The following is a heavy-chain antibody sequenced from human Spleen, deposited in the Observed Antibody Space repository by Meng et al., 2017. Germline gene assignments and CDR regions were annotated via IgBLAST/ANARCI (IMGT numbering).Heavy chain of an antibody. V-gene: IGHV3-23*01. CDR3: ANGDLYYDSSGYYSYY. CDR2: ISGSGGST. J-gene: IGHJ4*02. D-gene: IGHD3-22*01. CDR1: GFTFSSYA. Sequence: GESLKISCAASGFTFSSYAMSWVRQAPGKGLEWVSAISGSGGSTYYADSVKGRFTIPRDNSKNTLYLQMNSLRAEDTAVYYCANGDLYYDSSGYYSYYWGQGTLVTVSS.